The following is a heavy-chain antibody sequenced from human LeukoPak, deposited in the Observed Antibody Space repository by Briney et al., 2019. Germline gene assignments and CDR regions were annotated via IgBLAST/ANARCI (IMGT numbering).Heavy chain of an antibody. D-gene: IGHD6-19*01. CDR1: GFTFSSYA. J-gene: IGHJ4*02. CDR2: ISYDGSNK. CDR3: AKPKEDNGWSSFDY. V-gene: IGHV3-30*18. Sequence: PGGSLRLSCAASGFTFSSYAMSWVRQAPGKGLEWVAVISYDGSNKYYADSVKGRFTISRDNSKNTLYLQMNSLRAEDTAVYYCAKPKEDNGWSSFDYWGQGTLVTVSS.